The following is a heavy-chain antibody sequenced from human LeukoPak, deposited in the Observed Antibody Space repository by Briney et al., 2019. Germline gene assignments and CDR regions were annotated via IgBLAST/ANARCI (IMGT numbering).Heavy chain of an antibody. CDR3: ARGYPYYDFWSGYYYFDY. Sequence: ASVKVSCKASGYTFTSYAINWVRQATGQGLEWMGWMNPNSGNTGYAQKLQGRVTVTRNTSISTAYMELSSLRSEDTAVYYCARGYPYYDFWSGYYYFDYWGQGTLVTVSS. CDR1: GYTFTSYA. V-gene: IGHV1-8*01. CDR2: MNPNSGNT. J-gene: IGHJ4*02. D-gene: IGHD3-3*01.